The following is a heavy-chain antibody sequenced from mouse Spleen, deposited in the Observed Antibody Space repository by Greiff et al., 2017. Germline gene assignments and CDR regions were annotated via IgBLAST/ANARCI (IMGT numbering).Heavy chain of an antibody. CDR1: GYTFTSYY. D-gene: IGHD2-4*01. CDR3: ASDDYDDFAY. V-gene: IGHV1S56*01. CDR2: IYPGDGST. Sequence: VQLQQSGPELVKPGASVKMSCKASGYTFTSYYIHWVKQRPGQGLEWIGWIYPGDGSTKYNEKFKGKTTLTADKSSSTAYMLLSSLTSEDSAIYFCASDDYDDFAYWGQGTLVTVSA. J-gene: IGHJ3*01.